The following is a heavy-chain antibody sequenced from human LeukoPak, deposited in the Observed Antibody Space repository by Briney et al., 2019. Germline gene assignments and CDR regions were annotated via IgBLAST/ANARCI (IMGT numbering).Heavy chain of an antibody. CDR1: GGSFSGYY. CDR2: INHSGST. Sequence: SETLSLTCAVYGGSFSGYYRSWIRQPPGKGLEWIGEINHSGSTNYNPSLKSRVTISVDTSKNQFSLKLSSVTAADTAVYYCARFLINYYDNSYDAFDIWGQGTMVTVSS. V-gene: IGHV4-34*01. J-gene: IGHJ3*02. D-gene: IGHD3-22*01. CDR3: ARFLINYYDNSYDAFDI.